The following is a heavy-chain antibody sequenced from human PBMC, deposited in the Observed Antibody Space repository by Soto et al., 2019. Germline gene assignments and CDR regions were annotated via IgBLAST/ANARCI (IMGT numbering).Heavy chain of an antibody. V-gene: IGHV3-15*01. Sequence: GGSLRLSCAASGFTFSNAWVSWVRQAPGKGLEWVGRIKSKTDGGTTDYAAPVKGRFTISRDDSKNTLYLQMNSLKTEDTAVYYCTTEVVPAAIQAQYNWFDPWGQGTLVTVSS. CDR2: IKSKTDGGTT. J-gene: IGHJ5*02. CDR1: GFTFSNAW. D-gene: IGHD2-2*01. CDR3: TTEVVPAAIQAQYNWFDP.